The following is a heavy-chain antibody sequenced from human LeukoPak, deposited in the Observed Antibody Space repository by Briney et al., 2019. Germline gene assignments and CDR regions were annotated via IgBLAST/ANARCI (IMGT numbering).Heavy chain of an antibody. V-gene: IGHV3-30*02. J-gene: IGHJ4*02. CDR2: IRYDGSNK. CDR1: GFTFSTYG. CDR3: ATGWGFGEFLIGYYFDY. Sequence: GGSLRLSCAASGFTFSTYGMHWVRQAPGKGLEWVAFIRYDGSNKYYADSVKGRFTISRDNAKNSLYLQMNSLRAEDTALYYCATGWGFGEFLIGYYFDYWGQGTLVTVSS. D-gene: IGHD3-10*01.